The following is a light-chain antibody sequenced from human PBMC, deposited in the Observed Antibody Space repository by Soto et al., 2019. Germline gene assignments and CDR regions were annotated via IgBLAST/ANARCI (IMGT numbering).Light chain of an antibody. Sequence: DIQMTQSPSSLSASVGDRVTITCQASQDIGNFSNWYQQKPGKAPKLLIYDASSLQTAVPARFSRRGAGTHFASTISSLEPEDSATYYCLQYDNVPQTFGQGTKLEIK. CDR3: LQYDNVPQT. CDR1: QDIGNF. J-gene: IGKJ2*01. V-gene: IGKV1-33*01. CDR2: DAS.